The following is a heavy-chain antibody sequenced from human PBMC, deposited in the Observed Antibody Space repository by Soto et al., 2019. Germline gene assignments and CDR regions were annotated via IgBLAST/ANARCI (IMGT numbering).Heavy chain of an antibody. J-gene: IGHJ4*02. CDR3: ARGPSGDKVDY. Sequence: QVQLQESGPGVVEPSQTLSLTCTVSGGSINNNGYFWSWIRQPPGSGLEWIGHIYNSGSTYSNPSLQIRLTIAVDTAKNQFSLKLSSVTAADTAVYYCARGPSGDKVDYWGQGTLVTVSS. D-gene: IGHD1-26*01. CDR1: GGSINNNGYF. V-gene: IGHV4-30-4*01. CDR2: IYNSGST.